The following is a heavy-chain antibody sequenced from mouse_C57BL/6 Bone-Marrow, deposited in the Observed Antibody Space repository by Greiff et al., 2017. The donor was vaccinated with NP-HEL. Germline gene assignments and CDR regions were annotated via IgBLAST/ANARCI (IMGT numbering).Heavy chain of an antibody. D-gene: IGHD4-1*01. J-gene: IGHJ2*01. V-gene: IGHV1-74*01. CDR1: GYTFTSYW. Sequence: VQLQQSGAELVKPGASVKVSCKASGYTFTSYWMHWVKQRPGQGLEWIGRIHPSDSATNYNHKVKGKATLTVDKSSSTAYMQRSSLTADDSAVYYCAMGGGTDDYWGQGTTLTVSS. CDR3: AMGGGTDDY. CDR2: IHPSDSAT.